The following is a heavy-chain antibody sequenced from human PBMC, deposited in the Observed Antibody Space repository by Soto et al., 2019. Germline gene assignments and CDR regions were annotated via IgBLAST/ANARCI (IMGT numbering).Heavy chain of an antibody. Sequence: QVQLVQSGAEVKKPGSSGKVSCKASGDTFSSHAFGWVRQAPGPGLEWVGGIIPFFGTANYAQKFQGRVAITADESTTTVSMELSSLTSEDTAVYYCVRGIEEMATTTAVWSFDLWGSVTLVTVSS. CDR1: GDTFSSHA. CDR2: IIPFFGTA. CDR3: VRGIEEMATTTAVWSFDL. J-gene: IGHJ2*01. D-gene: IGHD1-1*01. V-gene: IGHV1-69*01.